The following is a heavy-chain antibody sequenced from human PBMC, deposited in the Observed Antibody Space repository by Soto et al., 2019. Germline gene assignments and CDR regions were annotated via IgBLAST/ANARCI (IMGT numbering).Heavy chain of an antibody. J-gene: IGHJ4*02. CDR2: IYYSGST. Sequence: SETLSLTCTASGGSVSSDNYYWSWIRQPPGKGLEWIGYIYYSGSTNYNPSLKSRVTISVDTSKNQLSLKLSSVTAADTAVYYCARRYGYSFDYWGQGTLVTVSS. V-gene: IGHV4-61*01. CDR1: GGSVSSDNYY. D-gene: IGHD5-18*01. CDR3: ARRYGYSFDY.